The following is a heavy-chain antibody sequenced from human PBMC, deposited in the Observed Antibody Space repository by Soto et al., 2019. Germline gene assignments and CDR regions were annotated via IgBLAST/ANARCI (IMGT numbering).Heavy chain of an antibody. Sequence: QGQLVESGGGVFQPGRSLRLSCVASGFDFKTYGMHWVRQAPGKGLEWVAVIGFDGTNIHYSDSVRGRFSISRDNSENTVSLQMNSLRVEDTALYYCVRTACVINNCSYRGVRWGQGTLVTV. CDR2: IGFDGTNI. CDR3: VRTACVINNCSYRGVR. D-gene: IGHD1-20*01. J-gene: IGHJ4*02. CDR1: GFDFKTYG. V-gene: IGHV3-33*01.